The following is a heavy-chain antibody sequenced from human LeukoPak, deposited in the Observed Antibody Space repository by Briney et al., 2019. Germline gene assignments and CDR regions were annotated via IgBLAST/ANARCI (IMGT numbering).Heavy chain of an antibody. V-gene: IGHV3-23*01. J-gene: IGHJ3*01. Sequence: GGSLRLSCAASGFNLGRYAMSWVRQAPGRGLEWVSCINTGETTFYADSVKGRFTISRDSSKNNLYLHMTSLRDEDTALYYCAKGAFDVWGQGTVVIVFS. CDR1: GFNLGRYA. CDR2: INTGETT. CDR3: AKGAFDV.